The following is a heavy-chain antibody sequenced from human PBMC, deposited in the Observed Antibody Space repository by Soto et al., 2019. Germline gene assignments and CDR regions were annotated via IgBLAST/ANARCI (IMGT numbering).Heavy chain of an antibody. CDR1: GGTFSSYT. Sequence: QVQLVQSGAEVKKPGSSVKVSCKASGGTFSSYTISWVRQAPGQGLEWMGRIIPILGIANYAQKFQGRATITSDKSTITAYMELSSLRSEDTAVYYCAGSYYYDSSGIWFDPWGQGTLVTVSS. CDR2: IIPILGIA. CDR3: AGSYYYDSSGIWFDP. D-gene: IGHD3-22*01. V-gene: IGHV1-69*02. J-gene: IGHJ5*02.